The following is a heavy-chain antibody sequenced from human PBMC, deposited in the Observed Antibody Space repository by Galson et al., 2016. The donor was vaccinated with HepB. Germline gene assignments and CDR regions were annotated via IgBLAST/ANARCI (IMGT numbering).Heavy chain of an antibody. CDR2: IHYSGST. CDR3: ARDPGGSSNGFDP. Sequence: SETLSLTCTVSGGSISSSYWSWIRQPPGKGLEWIGYIHYSGSTNYNPSLKSRVTTSVDTSKNQFSLKLSSVTAADTAVYYCARDPGGSSNGFDPWGQGTLVTVSS. J-gene: IGHJ5*02. D-gene: IGHD4-11*01. CDR1: GGSISSSY. V-gene: IGHV4-59*01.